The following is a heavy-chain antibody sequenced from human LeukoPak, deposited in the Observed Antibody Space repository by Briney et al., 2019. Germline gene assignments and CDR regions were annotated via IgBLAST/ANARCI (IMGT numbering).Heavy chain of an antibody. D-gene: IGHD7-27*01. Sequence: GGSLRLSCAASGFTFSSYGIHWVRQSPDKGLEWVAFIRYEGSEKFYADSVKGRFTISRDNSKNTVYLQMNTLRTEDTAVYYCARDLNWETYWGQGTLVSVSS. CDR2: IRYEGSEK. CDR3: ARDLNWETY. J-gene: IGHJ4*02. V-gene: IGHV3-30*02. CDR1: GFTFSSYG.